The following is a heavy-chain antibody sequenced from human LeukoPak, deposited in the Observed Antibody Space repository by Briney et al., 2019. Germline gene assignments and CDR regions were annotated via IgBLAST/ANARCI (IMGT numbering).Heavy chain of an antibody. CDR2: IWYDGTNK. D-gene: IGHD1-26*01. CDR3: AKDPSVSYARALDYYMDV. Sequence: GRSLRLSCAASEFTFSSYGMHWVRQAPGKGLEWVAVIWYDGTNKYYADSVKGRFTISRDNSKNTLYLQMNSLRAEDTAVYYCAKDPSVSYARALDYYMDVWGKGTTVTVSS. CDR1: EFTFSSYG. J-gene: IGHJ6*03. V-gene: IGHV3-33*06.